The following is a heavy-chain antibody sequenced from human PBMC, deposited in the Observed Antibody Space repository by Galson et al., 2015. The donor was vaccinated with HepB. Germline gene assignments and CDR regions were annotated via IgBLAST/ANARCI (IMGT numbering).Heavy chain of an antibody. V-gene: IGHV1-69-2*01. Sequence: VKVSCKASGYTFSDHYMHWVQQAPGKGLEWVGLVDPDDGQTMYAEKFQGRVTLTADTSTDTAYMELSSLTSEDTAIYYCATIALRDFVVEPPALPDSWGQGTLVTVSS. CDR3: ATIALRDFVVEPPALPDS. CDR1: GYTFSDHY. D-gene: IGHD2-2*01. J-gene: IGHJ4*02. CDR2: VDPDDGQT.